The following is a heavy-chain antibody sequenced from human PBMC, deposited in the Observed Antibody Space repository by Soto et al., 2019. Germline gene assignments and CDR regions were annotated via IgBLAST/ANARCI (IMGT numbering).Heavy chain of an antibody. V-gene: IGHV4-30-4*01. Sequence: PSETLSLTCTVSGGSISSGDYYWSWIRQPPGKGLEWIGYIYYSGSTYYNPSLKSRVTISVDTSKNQFSLKLSSVTAADTAVYYCARDRRYYYDSSGYYPPALNYYGMDVWGQGTTVTSP. D-gene: IGHD3-22*01. CDR3: ARDRRYYYDSSGYYPPALNYYGMDV. J-gene: IGHJ6*02. CDR1: GGSISSGDYY. CDR2: IYYSGST.